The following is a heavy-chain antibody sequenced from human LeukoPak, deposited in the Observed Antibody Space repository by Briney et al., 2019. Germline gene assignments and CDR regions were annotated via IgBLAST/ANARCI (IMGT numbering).Heavy chain of an antibody. V-gene: IGHV5-51*01. CDR2: IYPGDSDT. D-gene: IGHD6-13*01. CDR1: GYSFASYW. Sequence: GESLKISCKGSGYSFASYWIGWVRQMPGKGLEWMGIIYPGDSDTRYSPPFQGQVTISADKSISTAYLQWSTLKASDTAMYYCARWGSSWYEAVGYWGRGTLVTVSS. J-gene: IGHJ4*02. CDR3: ARWGSSWYEAVGY.